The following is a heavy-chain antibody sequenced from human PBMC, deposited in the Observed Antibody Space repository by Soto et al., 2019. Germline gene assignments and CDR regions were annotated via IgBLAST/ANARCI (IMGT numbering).Heavy chain of an antibody. CDR2: ISGSGGST. CDR1: GFTFSSYA. J-gene: IGHJ4*02. D-gene: IGHD3-10*01. Sequence: GGSLRLSCAASGFTFSSYAMSWVRQAPGKGLEWVSAISGSGGSTYYADSVKGRFTISRDNSKNTLYLQMNSLRAEDTAVYYCARYYYGSGSYYNDGFDYWGQGTLVTVSS. V-gene: IGHV3-23*01. CDR3: ARYYYGSGSYYNDGFDY.